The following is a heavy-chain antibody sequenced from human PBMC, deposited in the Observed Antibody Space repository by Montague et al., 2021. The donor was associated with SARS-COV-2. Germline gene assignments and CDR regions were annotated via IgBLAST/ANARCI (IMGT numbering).Heavy chain of an antibody. CDR2: LSSSGST. CDR1: GESIDRDTYY. D-gene: IGHD6-19*01. J-gene: IGHJ4*02. V-gene: IGHV4-39*02. Sequence: SETLPLTCIVSGESIDRDTYYWGWIRQSPGKGLEWIGSLSSSGSTYYXPSLRSRVTISMDTSKNHFSLKVNSVTATDTAVYFCARPGSVSGWFYFDDWGQGTLVSVSS. CDR3: ARPGSVSGWFYFDD.